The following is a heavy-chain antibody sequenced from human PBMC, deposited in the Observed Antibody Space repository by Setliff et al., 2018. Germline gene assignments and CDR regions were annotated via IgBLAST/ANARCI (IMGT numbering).Heavy chain of an antibody. CDR1: EFTFSSYS. J-gene: IGHJ3*02. Sequence: HPGGSLRLSCAASEFTFSSYSMNWVRQAPGKGLEWVSYISSASRTIHYADAVKGRFTISRDNAMNSLYLQMNSLRAEDTAVYYCARQRYYDTSGKAFDIWGQGTMVTVSS. CDR3: ARQRYYDTSGKAFDI. CDR2: ISSASRTI. V-gene: IGHV3-48*01. D-gene: IGHD3-22*01.